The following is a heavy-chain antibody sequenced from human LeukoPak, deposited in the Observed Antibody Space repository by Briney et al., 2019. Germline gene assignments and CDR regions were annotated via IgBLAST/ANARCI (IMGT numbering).Heavy chain of an antibody. J-gene: IGHJ6*02. CDR3: ARFLVANYYYYYGMDV. CDR2: INHSGST. CDR1: GGSFSAYY. Sequence: SETLSLTCAVSGGSFSAYYWNWVRQPPGKGLEWIGQINHSGSTNYNPSLKSRVTISVDTSKNQFSLRPSSVTAADTAVYYCARFLVANYYYYYGMDVWGQGTTVTVSS. D-gene: IGHD2-15*01. V-gene: IGHV4-34*01.